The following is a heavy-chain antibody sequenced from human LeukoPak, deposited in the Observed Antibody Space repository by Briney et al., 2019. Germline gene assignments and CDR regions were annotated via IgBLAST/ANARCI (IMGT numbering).Heavy chain of an antibody. CDR2: IYPGDSDT. CDR3: ARVQGGWYYYFDY. CDR1: GYSFTDYW. V-gene: IGHV5-51*01. D-gene: IGHD6-19*01. J-gene: IGHJ4*02. Sequence: KDGESLKISCQGSGYSFTDYWIGWVRQMPGKGLEWMGIIYPGDSDTRYSPSFQGQVTISADKSISTAYLQWSSLKASDTAMYYCARVQGGWYYYFDYWGQGTLVTVSS.